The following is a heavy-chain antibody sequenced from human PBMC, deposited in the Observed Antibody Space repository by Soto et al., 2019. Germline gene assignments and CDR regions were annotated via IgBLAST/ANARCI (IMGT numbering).Heavy chain of an antibody. Sequence: SETLSLTCTVSGGSISSSSYYWGWIRQPPGKGLEWIGSIYYSGSTYYNPSLKSRVTISVDTSKNQFSLKLSSVTAADTAVYYCARHDYGDYAKNYYYYYYMDVWGKGTTVTVSS. D-gene: IGHD4-17*01. J-gene: IGHJ6*03. CDR1: GGSISSSSYY. V-gene: IGHV4-39*01. CDR3: ARHDYGDYAKNYYYYYYMDV. CDR2: IYYSGST.